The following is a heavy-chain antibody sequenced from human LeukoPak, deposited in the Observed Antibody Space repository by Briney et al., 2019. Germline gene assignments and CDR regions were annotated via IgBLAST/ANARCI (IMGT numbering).Heavy chain of an antibody. CDR1: GFTFSSYA. V-gene: IGHV3-23*01. CDR3: ARDRGYQALVGATKGNAFDI. J-gene: IGHJ3*02. CDR2: ISGSGGST. Sequence: PGGSLRLSCAASGFTFSSYAMSWVRQAPGKGLEWVSAISGSGGSTYYADSVKGRFTISRDNSKNTLYLQMNSLRAEDTAVYYCARDRGYQALVGATKGNAFDIWGQGTMVTVSS. D-gene: IGHD1-26*01.